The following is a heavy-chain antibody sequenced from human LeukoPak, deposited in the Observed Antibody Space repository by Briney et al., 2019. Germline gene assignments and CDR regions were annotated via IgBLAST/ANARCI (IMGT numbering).Heavy chain of an antibody. CDR1: GFTFSSYA. V-gene: IGHV3-23*01. CDR3: APLTGGYYFDY. CDR2: ISGSGGST. Sequence: GRSLRLSCAASGFTFSSYAMSWVRQAPGKGLKWVSAISGSGGSTYYADSVKGRFTISRDNSKNTLYLQMNSLRAEDTAVYYCAPLTGGYYFDYWGQGTLVTVSS. J-gene: IGHJ4*02. D-gene: IGHD1-20*01.